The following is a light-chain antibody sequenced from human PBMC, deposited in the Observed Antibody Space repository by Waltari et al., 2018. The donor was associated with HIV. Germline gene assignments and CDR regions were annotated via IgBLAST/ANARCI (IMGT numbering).Light chain of an antibody. V-gene: IGLV2-14*03. CDR2: DVK. Sequence: QSALTQPASVSGSLGQSINISCSGLSSDLGHSHFVSWYQQHPDTVPRVIIYDVKNPPSWVSTRFSGSKPGATSSLTISGLQAEDEAVYYCASHSTYTLLYVFGSGTELTVL. J-gene: IGLJ1*01. CDR1: SSDLGHSHF. CDR3: ASHSTYTLLYV.